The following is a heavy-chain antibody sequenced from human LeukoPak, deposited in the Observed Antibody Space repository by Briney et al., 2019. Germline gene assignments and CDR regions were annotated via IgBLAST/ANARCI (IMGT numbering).Heavy chain of an antibody. Sequence: SEPLTLTCTVSGGSISSGSYYWRWIRQPPGKGLEWIGYIYDSGSTNYNPSLKSRVTISVDRSKNQFSLKLSSVTAADTAVYYCATSAMGSSWVNDAFDIWGQGTMVTVSS. CDR3: ATSAMGSSWVNDAFDI. CDR2: IYDSGST. CDR1: GGSISSGSYY. D-gene: IGHD6-13*01. J-gene: IGHJ3*02. V-gene: IGHV4-61*05.